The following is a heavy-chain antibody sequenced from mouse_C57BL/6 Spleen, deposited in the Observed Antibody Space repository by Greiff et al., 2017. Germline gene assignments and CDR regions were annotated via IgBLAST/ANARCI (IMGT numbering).Heavy chain of an antibody. Sequence: SGGGLVKPGGSLKLSCAASGFTFSDYGMHWVRQAPEKGLEWVAYISSGSSTIYYADTVKGRFTISRDNAKNPLFLQMTSLRSEDTAMYYCARPGYSNYDYWGQGTTLTVSS. J-gene: IGHJ2*01. CDR2: ISSGSSTI. CDR3: ARPGYSNYDY. D-gene: IGHD2-5*01. CDR1: GFTFSDYG. V-gene: IGHV5-17*01.